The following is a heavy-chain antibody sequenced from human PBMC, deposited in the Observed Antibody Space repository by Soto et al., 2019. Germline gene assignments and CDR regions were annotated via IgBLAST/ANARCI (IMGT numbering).Heavy chain of an antibody. V-gene: IGHV3-15*07. D-gene: IGHD3-16*01. CDR1: GFTFSYAW. CDR2: VKSKINGGTV. J-gene: IGHJ4*02. Sequence: EVQLVESGGALIKPGGSLRLSCAASGFTFSYAWLNWVRQAPGKGLEWVGRVKSKINGGTVDYTAPVRGRFAISRDDSQNTVDLQMNSLKSDDTAVYYCFADLPDLGAYAFDYWGQGTLVTVSS. CDR3: FADLPDLGAYAFDY.